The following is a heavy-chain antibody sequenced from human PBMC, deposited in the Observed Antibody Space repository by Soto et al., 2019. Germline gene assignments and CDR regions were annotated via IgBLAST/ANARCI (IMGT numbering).Heavy chain of an antibody. V-gene: IGHV1-69*08. Sequence: QVQLVQSGAEVKKPGSSVKVSCKASGGTFSGYTISWVRQAPGQGLEWMGRIIPILGIANYAQKFQGRVTITADKSTSTAYMELSSLRSEDTAVYYCARDEHCTNGVCTGGYYYYYMDVWGKGTTVTVSS. J-gene: IGHJ6*03. D-gene: IGHD2-8*01. CDR3: ARDEHCTNGVCTGGYYYYYMDV. CDR1: GGTFSGYT. CDR2: IIPILGIA.